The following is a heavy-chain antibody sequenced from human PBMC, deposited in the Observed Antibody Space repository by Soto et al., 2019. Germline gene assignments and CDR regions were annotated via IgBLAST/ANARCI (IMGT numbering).Heavy chain of an antibody. J-gene: IGHJ6*01. CDR3: ARDAYGDYGDYYYAMEV. CDR1: GGSISSGGYY. D-gene: IGHD4-17*01. Sequence: QVQLQESGPGLVKPSQTLSLLCTVSGGSISSGGYYWSLIRQHPGKGLEWIGYIYFSGSTYYNPCLKSRVTISVDTSKNQLSLKLSSVTAADTAVYYCARDAYGDYGDYYYAMEVW. CDR2: IYFSGST. V-gene: IGHV4-31*03.